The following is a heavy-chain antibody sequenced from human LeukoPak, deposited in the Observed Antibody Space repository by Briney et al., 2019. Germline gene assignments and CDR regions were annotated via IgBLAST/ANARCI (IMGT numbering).Heavy chain of an antibody. J-gene: IGHJ4*02. CDR2: INSDGSST. CDR3: ARETAAAGLYYFDY. D-gene: IGHD6-13*01. V-gene: IGHV3-74*01. CDR1: GFTFSSYW. Sequence: GGSLRLSCAASGFTFSSYWMHWVRQAPGKGLVWVSRINSDGSSTSYADSVKGRFTISRDNAKNTLYLQMKSLRAEDTAVYYCARETAAAGLYYFDYWGQGTLVPVSS.